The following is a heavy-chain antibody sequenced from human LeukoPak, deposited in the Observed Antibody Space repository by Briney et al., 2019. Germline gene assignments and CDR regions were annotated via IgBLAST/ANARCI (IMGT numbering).Heavy chain of an antibody. CDR1: GGSISNYY. V-gene: IGHV4-4*07. Sequence: SETLSLTCTVSGGSISNYYWSWIRQPAGKRLEWIGRINTSGSTDYNPSLKSRVTMSVDTAKNQFSLNLSSLTAADTAVYYCARSRGTTLVTRFDYWGQGTLVTVSS. J-gene: IGHJ4*02. CDR3: ARSRGTTLVTRFDY. D-gene: IGHD5-18*01. CDR2: INTSGST.